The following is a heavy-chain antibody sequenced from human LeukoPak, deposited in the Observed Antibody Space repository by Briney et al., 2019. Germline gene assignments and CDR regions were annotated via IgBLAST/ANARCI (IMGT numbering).Heavy chain of an antibody. Sequence: SVKVSCKASGGTFSSYAISWVRQAPGQGLEWMGGIIPIFGTANYAQKFQGRVTITADESTSTAYMEPSSLRSEDTAVYYCSYCSGGSCYSEYFQHWGQGTLVTVSS. CDR2: IIPIFGTA. D-gene: IGHD2-15*01. J-gene: IGHJ1*01. CDR1: GGTFSSYA. CDR3: SYCSGGSCYSEYFQH. V-gene: IGHV1-69*13.